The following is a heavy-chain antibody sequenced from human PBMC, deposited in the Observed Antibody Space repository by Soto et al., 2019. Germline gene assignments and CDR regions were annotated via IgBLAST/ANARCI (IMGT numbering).Heavy chain of an antibody. CDR1: GFTFSSYA. CDR2: ISGSGGST. Sequence: GGSLRLSCAASGFTFSSYAMSWVRQAPGKGLEWVSAISGSGGSTYYADSVKGRFTISRDNSKNTLYLQMNSLRAEDTAVYYCAKGRFLTPTYCTYGVCFRYYYYCEDVWGKGTRVAGSS. D-gene: IGHD2-8*01. J-gene: IGHJ6*03. CDR3: AKGRFLTPTYCTYGVCFRYYYYCEDV. V-gene: IGHV3-23*01.